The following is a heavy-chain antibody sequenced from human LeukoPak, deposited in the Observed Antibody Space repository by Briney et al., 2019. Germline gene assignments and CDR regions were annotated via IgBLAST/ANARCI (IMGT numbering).Heavy chain of an antibody. D-gene: IGHD6-13*01. V-gene: IGHV4-59*01. CDR2: IYYSGST. CDR1: GGSISSYY. CDR3: ARAFTTIAAAGTKGAFDI. J-gene: IGHJ3*02. Sequence: SETLSLTCTVSGGSISSYYWSWIRQPPGKGLEWIGYIYYSGSTNYNPSLKSRVTISVDTSKNQFSLKLSSVTAADTAVYYCARAFTTIAAAGTKGAFDIWGQGTMVTVSS.